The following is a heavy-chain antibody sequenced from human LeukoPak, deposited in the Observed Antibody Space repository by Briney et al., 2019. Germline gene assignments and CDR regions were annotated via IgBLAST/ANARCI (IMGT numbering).Heavy chain of an antibody. D-gene: IGHD5-24*01. CDR3: ARIRGDGSTFEY. J-gene: IGHJ4*02. Sequence: GGSLRLSCAASGFTSSSYWMSWVRQAPGKGLEWVANIQQGGSAKYYVDSVKGRFTISRDDAKNSLYLQMDSLRAEDTAVYFCARIRGDGSTFEYWGRGTLLTVSS. CDR1: GFTSSSYW. V-gene: IGHV3-7*01. CDR2: IQQGGSAK.